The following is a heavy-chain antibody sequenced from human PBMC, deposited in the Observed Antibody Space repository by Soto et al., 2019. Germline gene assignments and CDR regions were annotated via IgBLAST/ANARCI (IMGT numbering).Heavy chain of an antibody. V-gene: IGHV4-59*01. J-gene: IGHJ6*02. CDR1: GGPISSYY. CDR2: VYYSASTNYKPSL. D-gene: IGHD3-10*01. Sequence: SETLSLTCTVSGGPISSYYWSWIRQPPGKGLEWIGYVYYSASTNYKPSLNYNPSLKSRVTISLDTSKNQFSLKLSSVTAADTAVYYCARDRITMVRGVKQYYYYYGMDVWGQGTTVTVSS. CDR3: ARDRITMVRGVKQYYYYYGMDV.